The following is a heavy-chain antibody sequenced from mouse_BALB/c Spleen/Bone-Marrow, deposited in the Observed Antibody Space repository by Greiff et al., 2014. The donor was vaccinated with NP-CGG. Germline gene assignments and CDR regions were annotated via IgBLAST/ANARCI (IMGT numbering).Heavy chain of an antibody. V-gene: IGHV1-7*01. CDR2: INPSTTYS. J-gene: IGHJ2*01. CDR3: ALYYRYDYFDY. D-gene: IGHD2-14*01. CDR1: GYTFTSYW. Sequence: QVQLQQSGAELAKPGASVKMSCKASGYTFTSYWRHWVKQRPGQGLEWIGYINPSTTYSAYNQKFKDKATLTADKSSSTAYMQLSSLTSEDSAVYYCALYYRYDYFDYWGQGTTLTVSS.